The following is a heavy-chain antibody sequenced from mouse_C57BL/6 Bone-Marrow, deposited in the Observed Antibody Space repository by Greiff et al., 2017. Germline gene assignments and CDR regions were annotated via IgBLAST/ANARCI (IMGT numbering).Heavy chain of an antibody. CDR2: ISSGSSTI. V-gene: IGHV5-17*01. CDR1: GFTFSDYG. J-gene: IGHJ1*03. Sequence: DVMLVESGGGLVKPGGSLKLSCAASGFTFSDYGMHWVRQAPEKGLEWVAYISSGSSTIYYADTVKGRFTISRYNAENTLFLQMTSLRSEDTAIYYCARSGSMVTTLGSYWYFDVWGTGTTVTVSS. D-gene: IGHD2-2*01. CDR3: ARSGSMVTTLGSYWYFDV.